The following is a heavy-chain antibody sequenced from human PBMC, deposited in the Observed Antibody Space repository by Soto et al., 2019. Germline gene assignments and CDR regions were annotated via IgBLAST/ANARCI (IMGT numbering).Heavy chain of an antibody. Sequence: GGSLRLSCAASGFTFSSYGMHWVRQAPGKGLEWVAVISYDGSNKYYADSVKGRFTISRDNSKNTLYLQMNSLRAEDTAVYYCAKNYVDYYYYYMDVWGKGTTVTVSS. D-gene: IGHD1-7*01. CDR3: AKNYVDYYYYYMDV. V-gene: IGHV3-30*18. CDR1: GFTFSSYG. J-gene: IGHJ6*03. CDR2: ISYDGSNK.